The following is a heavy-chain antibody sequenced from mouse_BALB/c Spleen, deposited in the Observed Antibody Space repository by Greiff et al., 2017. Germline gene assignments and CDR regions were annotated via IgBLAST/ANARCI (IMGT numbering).Heavy chain of an antibody. CDR3: ARSYGSPFYAMDY. CDR2: IDPFNGGT. CDR1: GYSFTSYY. Sequence: EVQLQQSGPELMKPGASVKISCKASGYSFTSYYMHWVKQSHGKSLEWIGYIDPFNGGTSYNQKFKGKATLTVDKSSSTAYMHLSSLTSEDSAVYYCARSYGSPFYAMDYWGQGTSVTVSS. V-gene: IGHV1S135*01. D-gene: IGHD1-1*01. J-gene: IGHJ4*01.